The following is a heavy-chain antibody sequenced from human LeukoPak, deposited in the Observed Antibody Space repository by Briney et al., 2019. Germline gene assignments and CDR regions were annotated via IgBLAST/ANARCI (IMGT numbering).Heavy chain of an antibody. CDR3: AGGGSAGDAFDI. J-gene: IGHJ3*02. CDR2: IWYDGSNK. D-gene: IGHD5-12*01. CDR1: GFTFSSYG. Sequence: GGSLRLSCAASGFTFSSYGMHWVRQAPGKGLEWVAVIWYDGSNKYYADSVKGRFTISRDNAKKSLYLQMNSLRAEDTAVYYCAGGGSAGDAFDIWGQGTMVTVSS. V-gene: IGHV3-33*03.